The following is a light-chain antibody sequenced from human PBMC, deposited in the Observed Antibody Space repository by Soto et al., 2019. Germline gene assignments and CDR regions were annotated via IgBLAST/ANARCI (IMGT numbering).Light chain of an antibody. CDR3: QQYGSTPVT. CDR1: QSVTSSY. V-gene: IGKV3-20*01. J-gene: IGKJ1*01. CDR2: GAG. Sequence: EIVLTQSPGTLSLSPGERATLSCRASQSVTSSYLAWDQQKPGQAPSLLIYGAGSRATGIPGRFSGSGSGTDFILTSSRLEPEDFAVYYCQQYGSTPVTFGQGTKVEI.